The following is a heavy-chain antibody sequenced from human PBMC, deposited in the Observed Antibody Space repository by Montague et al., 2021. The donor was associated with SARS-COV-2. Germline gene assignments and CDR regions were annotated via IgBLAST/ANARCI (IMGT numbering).Heavy chain of an antibody. Sequence: SETLSLTCTVSGGSISSSSYYWGWIRQPPGKGLEWIGSIYYSGSTXYNPSLKSRVTISVDTSKNQFSLKLSSVTAADTAVYYCARKEMNYSSIWSTGGNWFDPWGQGTLVTVSS. CDR1: GGSISSSSYY. V-gene: IGHV4-39*01. CDR3: ARKEMNYSSIWSTGGNWFDP. CDR2: IYYSGST. J-gene: IGHJ5*02. D-gene: IGHD6-13*01.